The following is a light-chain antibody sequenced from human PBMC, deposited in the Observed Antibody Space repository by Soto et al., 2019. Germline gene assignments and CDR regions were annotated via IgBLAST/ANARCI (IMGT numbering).Light chain of an antibody. CDR3: ATWDDSLRGPV. V-gene: IGLV1-47*01. Sequence: QSVLTQSPSASGTPGQGVTISCSGSSSNIGNNYVYWYQQFPGTAPKLLIYRNNQRPSGVPDRFSGSKSGTSASLAISGLRSEDEADYHCATWDDSLRGPVFGGGTKLTVL. CDR1: SSNIGNNY. CDR2: RNN. J-gene: IGLJ3*02.